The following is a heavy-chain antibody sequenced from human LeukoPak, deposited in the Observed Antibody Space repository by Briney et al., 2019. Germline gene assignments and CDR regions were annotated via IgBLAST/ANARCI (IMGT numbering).Heavy chain of an antibody. CDR1: GYTFTSHD. D-gene: IGHD3-10*01. J-gene: IGHJ3*02. CDR3: ARIIFAGLRAFDK. V-gene: IGHV1-8*01. CDR2: MNPNNGKA. Sequence: ASVKVSCKTSGYTFTSHDIHWVRQATGQDLEWLGWMNPNNGKAAYAQKFQGRITMTRNTAIRTAYMELNSLTFEDTAIYYCARIIFAGLRAFDKWGQGTMVTVSS.